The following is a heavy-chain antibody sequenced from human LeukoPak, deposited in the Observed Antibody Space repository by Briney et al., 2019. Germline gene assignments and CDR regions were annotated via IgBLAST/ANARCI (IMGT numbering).Heavy chain of an antibody. CDR2: IYSGGST. CDR1: GFTVSSNF. D-gene: IGHD3-9*01. V-gene: IGHV3-66*01. J-gene: IGHJ4*02. CDR3: ALGLVTDY. Sequence: GGSLRLSCAASGFTVSSNFMSWVRQAPGKGLEWVSVIYSGGSTYYADSVKGRFTISRDNSKKTLYLQMNRLRVEDTAVHYCALGLVTDYWGQGTLVTVSS.